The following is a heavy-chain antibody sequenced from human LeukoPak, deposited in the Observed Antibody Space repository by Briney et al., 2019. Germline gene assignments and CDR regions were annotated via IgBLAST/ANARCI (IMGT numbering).Heavy chain of an antibody. CDR2: IIPIFGTA. Sequence: SVKVSCKASGGTFSSYAISWVRQAPGQGLEWMGGIIPIFGTANYAPKFQGRVKIIADESTRTAYLELSSLRSEDTAVYYCARDPIAAAAGTSGYYFDYWGQGTLVTVSS. D-gene: IGHD6-13*01. J-gene: IGHJ4*02. CDR1: GGTFSSYA. CDR3: ARDPIAAAAGTSGYYFDY. V-gene: IGHV1-69*13.